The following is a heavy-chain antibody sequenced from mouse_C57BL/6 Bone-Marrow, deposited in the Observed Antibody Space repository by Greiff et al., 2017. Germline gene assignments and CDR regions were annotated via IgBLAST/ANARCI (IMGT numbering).Heavy chain of an antibody. V-gene: IGHV14-2*01. CDR2: IDPEDGET. J-gene: IGHJ1*03. Sequence: EVKLMESGAELVKPGASVKLSCTASGFNIKDYYMHWVKQRTEQGLEWIGRIDPEDGETKYAPQFQGKATITADTSSNTAYLQLSSLTSEDTAVYYCASITTVVAKGYFDVWGTGTPVTVSA. CDR1: GFNIKDYY. CDR3: ASITTVVAKGYFDV. D-gene: IGHD1-1*01.